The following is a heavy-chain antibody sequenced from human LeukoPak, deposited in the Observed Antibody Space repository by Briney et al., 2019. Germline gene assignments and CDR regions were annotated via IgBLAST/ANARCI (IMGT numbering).Heavy chain of an antibody. D-gene: IGHD2-15*01. J-gene: IGHJ6*02. CDR2: ISYDGSNK. V-gene: IGHV3-30-3*01. Sequence: GRSLRLSCAASGFTFSSYAMHWVRQAPGKGLEWVAVISYDGSNKYYADSVKGRFTISRDNSKNTPYLQMNSLRAEDTAVYYCARDRPSLGYCSGGSCYSPAGMDVWGQGTTVTVSS. CDR1: GFTFSSYA. CDR3: ARDRPSLGYCSGGSCYSPAGMDV.